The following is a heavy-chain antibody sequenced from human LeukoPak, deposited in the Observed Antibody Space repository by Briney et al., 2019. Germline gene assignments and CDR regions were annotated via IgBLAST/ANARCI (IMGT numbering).Heavy chain of an antibody. J-gene: IGHJ4*02. CDR2: ISGSGGST. CDR1: GFTFSSYA. Sequence: GGSLRLSCAASGFTFSSYAMSWVRQAPGKGLEWVSAISGSGGSTYYAAFVKGRFTISRDSSKNTLYLQMNSLRAEDTAVYYCAKETVGYCSGGSCYAPHYWGQGTLVTVSS. D-gene: IGHD2-15*01. CDR3: AKETVGYCSGGSCYAPHY. V-gene: IGHV3-23*01.